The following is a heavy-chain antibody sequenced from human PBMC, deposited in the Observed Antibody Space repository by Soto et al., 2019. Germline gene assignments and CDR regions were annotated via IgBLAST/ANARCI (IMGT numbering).Heavy chain of an antibody. CDR3: AGEDSGSYLDWFDP. V-gene: IGHV4-38-2*02. D-gene: IGHD1-26*01. CDR2: IYHSGTT. CDR1: GYSISRGYY. Sequence: PSETLSLTCGVSGYSISRGYYWDWIRQPPGKGLEWIGRIYHSGTTSYNPSLKSRVTISVDTSKNQFSLKLSSVTAADTAVYYCAGEDSGSYLDWFDPWGQGTLVTVSS. J-gene: IGHJ5*02.